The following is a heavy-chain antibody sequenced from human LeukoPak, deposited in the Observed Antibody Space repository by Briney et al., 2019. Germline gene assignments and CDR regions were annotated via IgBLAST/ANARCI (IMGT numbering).Heavy chain of an antibody. D-gene: IGHD1-26*01. CDR1: GFTLDDYV. Sequence: GGSLRLPCAASGFTLDDYVMHWVRQAPGKGLEWVSLISGDGGSTYYADSVKGRFAISRDNSKNSLYLQMNSLRTEDTALYYCVKVWQPGRSYAFDIWGQGTMVTVSS. CDR2: ISGDGGST. J-gene: IGHJ3*02. V-gene: IGHV3-43*02. CDR3: VKVWQPGRSYAFDI.